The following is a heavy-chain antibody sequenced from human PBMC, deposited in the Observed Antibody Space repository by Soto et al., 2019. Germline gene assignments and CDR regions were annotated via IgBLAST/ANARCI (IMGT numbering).Heavy chain of an antibody. J-gene: IGHJ3*02. D-gene: IGHD1-1*01. CDR2: IYYSGST. Sequence: SETLSLTCTVSGGSISGYYWSWIRQPPGKGLEWIGYIYYSGSTNYNPSLKSRVTISVDTSKNQFSLKLSSVTAADTAVYYCARMTGTTLGAFDIWGQGTMVTVSS. V-gene: IGHV4-59*01. CDR1: GGSISGYY. CDR3: ARMTGTTLGAFDI.